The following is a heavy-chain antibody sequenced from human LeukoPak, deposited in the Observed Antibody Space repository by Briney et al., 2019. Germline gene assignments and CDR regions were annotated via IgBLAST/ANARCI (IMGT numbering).Heavy chain of an antibody. CDR2: IYYSGST. CDR3: ASGSHSSDAYFDY. Sequence: SETLSLTCTVSGGSISSYYWSWIRQPPGKGLEWIGYIYYSGSTNCNPSLKSRVTISVDTSKNQFSLKLSSVTAADTAVYYCASGSHSSDAYFDYWGQGTLVTVSS. CDR1: GGSISSYY. V-gene: IGHV4-59*01. D-gene: IGHD3-22*01. J-gene: IGHJ4*02.